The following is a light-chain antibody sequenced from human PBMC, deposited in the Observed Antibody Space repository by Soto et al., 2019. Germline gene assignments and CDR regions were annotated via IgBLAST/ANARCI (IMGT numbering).Light chain of an antibody. V-gene: IGKV3-20*01. CDR3: QQFGGSTRWT. Sequence: EIVLTQSPGTLSLSPGERATLSCRASQSVSNNYLAWYQQQPGQAPRLLIYGASSRATGSPDRFTGSGAGTDFTLTISGLEPEDFAVYYCQQFGGSTRWTFGQGTKVEIK. CDR1: QSVSNNY. J-gene: IGKJ1*01. CDR2: GAS.